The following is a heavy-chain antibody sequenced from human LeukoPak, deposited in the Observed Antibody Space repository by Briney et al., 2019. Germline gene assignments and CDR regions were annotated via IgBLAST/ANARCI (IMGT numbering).Heavy chain of an antibody. CDR2: ISYDGSNK. CDR3: ANGDVLYGFDY. V-gene: IGHV3-30-3*01. D-gene: IGHD2-2*02. Sequence: GRSLRLSCAASGFTFSSYAMPWVRQAPGKGLEWVAVISYDGSNKYYADSVKGRFTISRDNSKNTLYLQMNSLRAEDTAVYYCANGDVLYGFDYWGQGTLVTVSS. CDR1: GFTFSSYA. J-gene: IGHJ4*02.